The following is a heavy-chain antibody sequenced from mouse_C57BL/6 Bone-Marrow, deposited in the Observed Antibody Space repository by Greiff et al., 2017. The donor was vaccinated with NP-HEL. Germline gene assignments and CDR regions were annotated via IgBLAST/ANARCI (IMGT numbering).Heavy chain of an antibody. CDR1: GYTFTSYW. Sequence: QVQLQQSGAELVKPGASVKLSCKASGYTFTSYWMHWVKQRPGQGLEWIGMIHPNSGSTNYNEKFKSKATLTVDKSSSTAYMQLSSLTSEDSAVYYCARDYYGSSYPPWFAYWGQGTLVTVSA. J-gene: IGHJ3*01. CDR2: IHPNSGST. V-gene: IGHV1-64*01. CDR3: ARDYYGSSYPPWFAY. D-gene: IGHD1-1*01.